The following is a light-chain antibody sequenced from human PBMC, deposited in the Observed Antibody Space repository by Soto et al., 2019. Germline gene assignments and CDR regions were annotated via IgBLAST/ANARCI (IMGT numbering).Light chain of an antibody. V-gene: IGKV3-11*01. Sequence: DIVLTQSPGTLSLSPGERATLSCRASQSVSSNHLAWYQQKPGQAPRLLIYDASNRATGIPARFSGSGSGTDFTLTISSLEPEDFAVYYCQQRSNWPTFGGGTKVDIK. CDR1: QSVSSN. CDR3: QQRSNWPT. CDR2: DAS. J-gene: IGKJ4*01.